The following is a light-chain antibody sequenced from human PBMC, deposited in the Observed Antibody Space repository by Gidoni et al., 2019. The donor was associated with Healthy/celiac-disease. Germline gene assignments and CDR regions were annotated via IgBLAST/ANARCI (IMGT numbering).Light chain of an antibody. CDR2: GVS. V-gene: IGLV2-23*02. CDR3: CSYAGSSTLV. Sequence: QSALTQPASVSGPPGPSITISCTGTSSDVGSYNLVSWYQQHPGKAPKLMIYGVSKRPSGVSNRCSGSKSGSTASLTISGLQAEDEADYYCCSYAGSSTLVFGTGTKVTVL. J-gene: IGLJ1*01. CDR1: SSDVGSYNL.